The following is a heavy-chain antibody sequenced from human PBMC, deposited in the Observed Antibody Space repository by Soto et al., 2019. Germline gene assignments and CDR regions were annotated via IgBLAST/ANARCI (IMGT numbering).Heavy chain of an antibody. CDR2: ISSDTSTI. CDR3: ARDLTADS. D-gene: IGHD2-21*02. CDR1: GFTFSSYF. Sequence: GGSLRLSCAASGFTFSSYFMNWVRQAPGKGLEWVSYISSDTSTIYYADSVKGRFTISRDNAKNSLFLQMNSLRAEDTAVYYCARDLTADSWGQGTLVTVSS. V-gene: IGHV3-48*01. J-gene: IGHJ4*02.